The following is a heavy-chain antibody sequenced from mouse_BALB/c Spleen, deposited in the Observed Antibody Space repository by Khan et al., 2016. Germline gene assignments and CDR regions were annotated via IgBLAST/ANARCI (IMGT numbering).Heavy chain of an antibody. CDR1: GDSITSGY. J-gene: IGHJ2*01. CDR2: ISYSGST. CDR3: ASMVNTYYLDD. D-gene: IGHD2-1*01. Sequence: EVPLLPSGPSLVKPSQTLSLTCSVTGDSITSGYWNWIRKFPGNKLEYMGYISYSGSTYYTPSLKSRISITRDTSKNQYYLQLNSVTTEAPATYYWASMVNTYYLDDWGQGTTLTVSS. V-gene: IGHV3-8*02.